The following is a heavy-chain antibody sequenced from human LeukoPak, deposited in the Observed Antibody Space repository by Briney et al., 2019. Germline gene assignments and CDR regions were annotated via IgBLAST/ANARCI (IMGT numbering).Heavy chain of an antibody. V-gene: IGHV4-38-2*01. CDR2: IHHSGTT. CDR1: GYSISSGYY. Sequence: SETLSLTCAVSGYSISSGYYWCWIRQPPGKGLEWIGSIHHSGTTYYNPSLKSRVSISVDTSKNQFSLKLISVTAADTAVYYCARSVLYWGQGTLVTVSS. J-gene: IGHJ4*02. CDR3: ARSVLY.